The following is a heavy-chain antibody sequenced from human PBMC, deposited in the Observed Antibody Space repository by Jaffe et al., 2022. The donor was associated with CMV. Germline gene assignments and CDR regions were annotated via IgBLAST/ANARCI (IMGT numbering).Heavy chain of an antibody. CDR2: IYYSGST. CDR1: GGSISSYY. Sequence: QVQLQESGPGLVKPSETLSLTCTVSGGSISSYYWSWIRQPPGKGLEWIGYIYYSGSTNYNPSLKSRVTISVDTSKNQFSLKLSSVTAADTAVYYCALTYYDILTGYPNYYYYGMDVWGQGTTVTVSS. D-gene: IGHD3-9*01. J-gene: IGHJ6*02. CDR3: ALTYYDILTGYPNYYYYGMDV. V-gene: IGHV4-59*01.